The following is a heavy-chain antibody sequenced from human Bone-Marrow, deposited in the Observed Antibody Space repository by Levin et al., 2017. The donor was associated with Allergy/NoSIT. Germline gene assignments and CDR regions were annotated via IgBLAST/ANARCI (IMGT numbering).Heavy chain of an antibody. J-gene: IGHJ5*02. D-gene: IGHD1-26*01. CDR1: GFALYDFA. CDR3: VKEGIVGSGTMRWFDP. Sequence: GGSLRLSCAASGFALYDFAMHWVRQAPGKGLEWVAGINWNSNYRGYADSVKGRFTISRDNAKNSLYLEMNSLTTEDTAFYYCVKEGIVGSGTMRWFDPWGQGTLVTVSS. V-gene: IGHV3-9*01. CDR2: INWNSNYR.